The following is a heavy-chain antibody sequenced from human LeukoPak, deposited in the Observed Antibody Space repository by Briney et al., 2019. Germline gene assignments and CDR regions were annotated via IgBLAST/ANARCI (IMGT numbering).Heavy chain of an antibody. CDR2: ISSSSSYI. J-gene: IGHJ6*03. CDR3: ARDGWGQSSPLGYMDV. D-gene: IGHD3-16*01. CDR1: GFTFSSYS. Sequence: GGSLRLSCAASGFTFSSYSMNWVRQAPGKGLEWVSCISSSSSYIYYADSVKGRFTISRDNAKNSLYLQRNSLRAEDTAVYYCARDGWGQSSPLGYMDVWGKGTTVTVSS. V-gene: IGHV3-21*01.